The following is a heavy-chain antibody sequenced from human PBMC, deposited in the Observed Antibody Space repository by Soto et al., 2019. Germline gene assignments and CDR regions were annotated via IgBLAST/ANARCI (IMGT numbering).Heavy chain of an antibody. V-gene: IGHV3-21*01. CDR2: ISSSSSYI. D-gene: IGHD3-16*01. Sequence: GGSLRLSCAASGFTFSSYSMNWVRQAPGKGLEWVSSISSSSSYIYYADSVKGRFTISRDNAKNSLYLQMNSLRAEDTAVYYCARDPVFGLSPYNWLDPWGQGTLVTVSS. CDR3: ARDPVFGLSPYNWLDP. CDR1: GFTFSSYS. J-gene: IGHJ5*02.